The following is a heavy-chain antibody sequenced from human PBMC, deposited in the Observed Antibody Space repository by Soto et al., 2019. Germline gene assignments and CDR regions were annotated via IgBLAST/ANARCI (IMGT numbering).Heavy chain of an antibody. CDR1: GYTFTSYY. CDR2: INPSGGST. J-gene: IGHJ6*02. Sequence: ASVKVSCKASGYTFTSYYMHWVRQAPGQGLEWMGIINPSGGSTSYAQKFQGRVTMTRDTSTSTVYMELSSLRSEDTAVYYCARHRILDDFWSGPYYYYGMDVWGQGTTVTVSS. V-gene: IGHV1-46*01. CDR3: ARHRILDDFWSGPYYYYGMDV. D-gene: IGHD3-3*01.